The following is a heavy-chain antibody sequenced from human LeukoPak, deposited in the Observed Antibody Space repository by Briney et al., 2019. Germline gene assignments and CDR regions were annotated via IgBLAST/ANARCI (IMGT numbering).Heavy chain of an antibody. Sequence: SETLSLTCAVYGGSFSGYYWSWIRQPPGKGLEWIGEINHSGSTNYNPSLKSRVTITVDTSKNQFSLKLSSVTAADTAVYYCARGGHMVRFSYFDYWGQGTLVTVSS. CDR1: GGSFSGYY. D-gene: IGHD3-10*01. CDR3: ARGGHMVRFSYFDY. CDR2: INHSGST. V-gene: IGHV4-34*01. J-gene: IGHJ4*02.